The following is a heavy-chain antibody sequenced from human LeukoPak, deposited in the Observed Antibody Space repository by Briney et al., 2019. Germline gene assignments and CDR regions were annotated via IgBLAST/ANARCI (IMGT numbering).Heavy chain of an antibody. J-gene: IGHJ4*02. V-gene: IGHV1-18*01. CDR3: ARDGGNKYYDFIFDY. D-gene: IGHD3-3*01. CDR2: ISAYNGNT. CDR1: GYTFTSYG. Sequence: VASVEVSCKASGYTFTSYGISWVRQAPGQGLEGMGWISAYNGNTNYAQKLQGRVTMTTDTSTSTAYMELRSLRSDDTAVYYCARDGGNKYYDFIFDYWGQGTLVTVSS.